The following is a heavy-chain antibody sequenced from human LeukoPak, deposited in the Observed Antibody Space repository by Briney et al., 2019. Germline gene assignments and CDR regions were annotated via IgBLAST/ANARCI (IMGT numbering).Heavy chain of an antibody. CDR2: ISWNSGSI. D-gene: IGHD3-22*01. CDR1: GFTFDDYA. V-gene: IGHV3-9*01. J-gene: IGHJ5*02. Sequence: GRSLRLSCAASGFTFDDYAMHWVRQAPGKGLECVSGISWNSGSIGYAVSVKGRFTISRDNAKNSLYLQMNSLRAEDTALYYCAKGVSGYQGGWFDPWGQGTLVTVSS. CDR3: AKGVSGYQGGWFDP.